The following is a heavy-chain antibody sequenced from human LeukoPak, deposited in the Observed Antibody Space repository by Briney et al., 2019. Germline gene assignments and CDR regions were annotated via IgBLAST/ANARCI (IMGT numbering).Heavy chain of an antibody. Sequence: SETLSLTCTVSGGSISSYSYFCGWIRQPPGKGLEWIGDIYYSGSTNYNPSLKSRVTISVDMSKNQFSLKLSSVTAADTAVYYCARLSNSPGNRLLDYWGQGTLVTVSS. CDR3: ARLSNSPGNRLLDY. D-gene: IGHD2/OR15-2a*01. CDR1: GGSISSYSYF. V-gene: IGHV4-61*05. J-gene: IGHJ4*02. CDR2: IYYSGST.